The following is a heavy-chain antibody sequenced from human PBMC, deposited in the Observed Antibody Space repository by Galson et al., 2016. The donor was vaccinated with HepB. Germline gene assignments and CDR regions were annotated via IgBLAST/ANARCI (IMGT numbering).Heavy chain of an antibody. CDR1: GFTFSNVW. D-gene: IGHD2-2*01. Sequence: SLRLSCAASGFTFSNVWMNWVRQAPGKGLEWVGRIRSKTAGGTTDYAAPVKGSFTVSRDDSKTTLFLQMSSLKTDDTAVYYCTTEVISMPFNSDYWGQGTLVTVSS. V-gene: IGHV3-15*01. CDR2: IRSKTAGGTT. J-gene: IGHJ4*02. CDR3: TTEVISMPFNSDY.